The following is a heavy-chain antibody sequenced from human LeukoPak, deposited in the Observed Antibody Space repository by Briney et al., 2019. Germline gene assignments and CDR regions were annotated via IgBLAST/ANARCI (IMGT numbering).Heavy chain of an antibody. D-gene: IGHD6-13*01. CDR2: INAGNGNT. Sequence: GASVKVSCKASGYTFTSYAMHWVRQAPGQRLEWMGWINAGNGNTKYSQRFQGRVTITRDTSASTAYMELGSLGSDDTAVYYCARDVAFYGSSWHNWFDPWGQGTLVTVSS. CDR1: GYTFTSYA. V-gene: IGHV1-3*01. CDR3: ARDVAFYGSSWHNWFDP. J-gene: IGHJ5*02.